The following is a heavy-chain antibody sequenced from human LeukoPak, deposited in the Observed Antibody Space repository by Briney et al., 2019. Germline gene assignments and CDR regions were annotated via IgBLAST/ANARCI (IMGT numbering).Heavy chain of an antibody. CDR3: ARRGGYCNGGSCYDY. V-gene: IGHV5-51*01. CDR2: IYPGDSDT. Sequence: GESLKISCKGSGYSFTSYWIGWVRQMPGKGLEWMGIIYPGDSDTRYSPSFQGQVTISGDKSISTAYLQWSSLKASDTAMYYCARRGGYCNGGSCYDYWGQRTLVTVSS. CDR1: GYSFTSYW. J-gene: IGHJ4*02. D-gene: IGHD2-15*01.